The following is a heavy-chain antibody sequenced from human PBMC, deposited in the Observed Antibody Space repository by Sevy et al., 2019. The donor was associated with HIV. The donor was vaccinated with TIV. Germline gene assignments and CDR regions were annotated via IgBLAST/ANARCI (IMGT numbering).Heavy chain of an antibody. Sequence: GGSLRLSCAASGFTFDDYGMHWVRQAPGKGLEWVSGISWNGANIVYSDSVEGRFTISRDNAKNSLYLQMNSLTAEDTALYYCANGNTQSLYDSSEYRLPLGFDYWGQGTLVTVSS. CDR2: ISWNGANI. D-gene: IGHD3-22*01. CDR3: ANGNTQSLYDSSEYRLPLGFDY. V-gene: IGHV3-9*01. CDR1: GFTFDDYG. J-gene: IGHJ4*02.